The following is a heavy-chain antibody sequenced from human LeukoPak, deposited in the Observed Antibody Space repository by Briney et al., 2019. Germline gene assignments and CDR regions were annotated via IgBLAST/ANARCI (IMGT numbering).Heavy chain of an antibody. V-gene: IGHV1-2*06. CDR1: GYTLTGYY. J-gene: IGHJ4*02. D-gene: IGHD1-7*01. CDR2: INPNSGDT. Sequence: ASVKVSCKTSGYTLTGYYMHWVRQAPGQGLEWMGRINPNSGDTNYAQKFQGRVTMTRDTSISTAYMELSRLRSDDTAVYYCAREREWDVELRRVFDYWGQGTLVTVSS. CDR3: AREREWDVELRRVFDY.